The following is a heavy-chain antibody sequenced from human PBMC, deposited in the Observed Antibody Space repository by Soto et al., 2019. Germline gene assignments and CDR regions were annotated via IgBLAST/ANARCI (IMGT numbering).Heavy chain of an antibody. CDR1: GFTFSSYA. Sequence: GGSLRLSCAASGFTFSSYAMSWVRQAPGKGLEWVSAISGSGGSTYYADSVKGRFTISRDNSKNTLYLQMKSLRAEDTAVYYCAKDREAARPCYGMDVWGQGTTVTIYS. CDR2: ISGSGGST. CDR3: AKDREAARPCYGMDV. J-gene: IGHJ6*02. V-gene: IGHV3-23*01. D-gene: IGHD6-6*01.